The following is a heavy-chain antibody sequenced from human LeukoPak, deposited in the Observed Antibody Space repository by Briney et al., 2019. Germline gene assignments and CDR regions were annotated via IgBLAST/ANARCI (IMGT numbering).Heavy chain of an antibody. CDR2: INPNSGDT. D-gene: IGHD5-18*01. Sequence: ASVKVSCKASGYTFIDYYMHWVRQAPGQGLEWMGWINPNSGDTNYAQKFEGRVTMTRDTSISTAYMELSSLKSDDTAVYYCARDPGGRVYNYGKAYYYYYMDVWGKGTTVTVSS. J-gene: IGHJ6*03. CDR1: GYTFIDYY. CDR3: ARDPGGRVYNYGKAYYYYYMDV. V-gene: IGHV1-2*02.